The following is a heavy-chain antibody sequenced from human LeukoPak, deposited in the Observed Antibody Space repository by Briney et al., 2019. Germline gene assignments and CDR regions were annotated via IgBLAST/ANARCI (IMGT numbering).Heavy chain of an antibody. Sequence: PSETLSLTCTVSGGSISSYYWSWIRQPPGKGLEWIGYIYYSGSTNYNPSLKSRVTISVDTSKNQFSLKLSSVTAADTAVYYCARGQQDSISGFDYWGQGTLVTASS. J-gene: IGHJ4*02. CDR2: IYYSGST. CDR3: ARGQQDSISGFDY. CDR1: GGSISSYY. V-gene: IGHV4-59*01. D-gene: IGHD3-22*01.